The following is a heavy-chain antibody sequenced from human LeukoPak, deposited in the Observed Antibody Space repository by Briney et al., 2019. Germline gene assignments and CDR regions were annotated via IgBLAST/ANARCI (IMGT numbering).Heavy chain of an antibody. Sequence: SETLSLTCSVSGGSISSYHWNWIRQPPGKGLEWIGYINYSGSTNYNPSLKSRVTILVDTSKNQFSLKVSSVTAADTAVYYCARAPHFHDSSSYYYYYYGMDVWGQGTTVTVSS. J-gene: IGHJ6*02. V-gene: IGHV4-59*01. CDR3: ARAPHFHDSSSYYYYYYGMDV. CDR2: INYSGST. D-gene: IGHD3-22*01. CDR1: GGSISSYH.